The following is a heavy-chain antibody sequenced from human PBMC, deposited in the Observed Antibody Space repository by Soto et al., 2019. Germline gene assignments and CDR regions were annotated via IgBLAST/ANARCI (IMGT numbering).Heavy chain of an antibody. CDR3: PKAGGYSYGLPSDDAFDI. V-gene: IGHV3-23*01. D-gene: IGHD5-18*01. Sequence: EVQLLESGGGLVQPGGSLRLSCAASGFTFSSYAMSWVRQAPGKGLEWVSAISGSGGSTYYADSVKGRFTISRDNSKNTLYLQMNSLRAEDTAVYYCPKAGGYSYGLPSDDAFDIWGQGTMVTVSS. CDR1: GFTFSSYA. CDR2: ISGSGGST. J-gene: IGHJ3*02.